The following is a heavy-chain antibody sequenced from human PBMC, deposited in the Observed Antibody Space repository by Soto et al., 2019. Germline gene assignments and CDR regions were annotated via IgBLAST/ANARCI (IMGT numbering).Heavy chain of an antibody. J-gene: IGHJ4*02. D-gene: IGHD3-3*01. V-gene: IGHV3-74*01. Sequence: GGSLRLSCAASGFIFSSDWMHWVRQAPGGGLVWVSRINTDGSGTTYADSVKGRFTISRDNSKDTLYLQMNSLRAEDTAVYYCARGHPGVEVTAPYYWGQGTLVTVSS. CDR2: INTDGSGT. CDR3: ARGHPGVEVTAPYY. CDR1: GFIFSSDW.